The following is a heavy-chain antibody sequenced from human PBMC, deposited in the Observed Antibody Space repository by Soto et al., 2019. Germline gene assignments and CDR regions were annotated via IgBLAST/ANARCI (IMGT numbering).Heavy chain of an antibody. CDR3: AKEVYLPANINWFDP. D-gene: IGHD2-2*01. CDR1: GFTFSSYA. J-gene: IGHJ5*02. Sequence: PGGSLRLSCAASGFTFSSYAMSWVRQAPGKGLEWVSGISGSGGSTYYAESVKGRFIISRDDSKNTLYLQMNSLRAEDTALYYCAKEVYLPANINWFDPWGLGTLVTVS. V-gene: IGHV3-23*01. CDR2: ISGSGGST.